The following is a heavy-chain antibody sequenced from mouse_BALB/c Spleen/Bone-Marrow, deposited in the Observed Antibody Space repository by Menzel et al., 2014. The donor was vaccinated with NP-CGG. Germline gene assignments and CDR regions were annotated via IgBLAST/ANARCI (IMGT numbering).Heavy chain of an antibody. CDR3: ARTGFDY. D-gene: IGHD4-1*01. CDR2: IWAGGST. Sequence: VKLVESGPGLVAPSQSLSITCTVSGFSLTSYGVHWVRQPPGKGLEWLGVIWAGGSTNYNSALMSRLSISKDNSKSQVFLKMNSLQTDDTAMYYCARTGFDYWGQGTTLTVPS. V-gene: IGHV2-9*02. J-gene: IGHJ2*01. CDR1: GFSLTSYG.